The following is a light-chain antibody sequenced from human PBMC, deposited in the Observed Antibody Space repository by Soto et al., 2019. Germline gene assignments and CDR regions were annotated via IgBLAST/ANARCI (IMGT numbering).Light chain of an antibody. V-gene: IGKV3-15*01. CDR1: QSVSSN. Sequence: EIMMTQSPGTLSVSPGERATLSCRASQSVSSNLAWYQQKPGQAPRLLIYGVSTRATGIPARFSGSGSGTEFTLTISSLQSEDSAVYYCQQYNNWFTFGQGTRLEIK. J-gene: IGKJ5*01. CDR2: GVS. CDR3: QQYNNWFT.